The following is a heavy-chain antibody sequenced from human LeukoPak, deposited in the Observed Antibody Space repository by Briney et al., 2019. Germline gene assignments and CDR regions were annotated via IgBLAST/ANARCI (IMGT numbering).Heavy chain of an antibody. J-gene: IGHJ4*02. D-gene: IGHD3-3*01. CDR1: GYSLSELS. V-gene: IGHV1-24*01. Sequence: ASVKVSCKVSGYSLSELSMHWVRQTPTNGLEWLGGLDPENGAIIYAEKLQGRVTMTEDTSSDTAYMDVNGLTSDDTAVYYCATELTLFGEVASLESWGQGTLVTVSS. CDR2: LDPENGAI. CDR3: ATELTLFGEVASLES.